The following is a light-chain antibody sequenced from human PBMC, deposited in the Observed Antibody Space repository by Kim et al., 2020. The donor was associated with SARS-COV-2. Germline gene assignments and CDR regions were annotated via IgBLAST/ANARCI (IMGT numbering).Light chain of an antibody. V-gene: IGLV2-11*01. J-gene: IGLJ2*01. CDR2: DVS. Sequence: GQSVTISCTGTSRDVGGYNYVSWYQQHPGKAPTLLIYDVSKRPSGVPDRFSGSKSGNTASLTVSGLQAEDEADYYCCSYAGSYTVVFGGGTQLTVL. CDR3: CSYAGSYTVV. CDR1: SRDVGGYNY.